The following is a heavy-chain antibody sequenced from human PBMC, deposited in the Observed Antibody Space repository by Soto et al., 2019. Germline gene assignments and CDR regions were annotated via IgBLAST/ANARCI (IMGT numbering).Heavy chain of an antibody. V-gene: IGHV3-23*01. Sequence: PGGSLRLSCXASGFTFNNYAMNWVRQAPGKGLEWVATISATGGSTYYADSVKGRFTISRDNSKNTLYLQMNGLRVEDTAVYYCAKDRLAGNFDYWGQGTQVTVSS. CDR2: ISATGGST. J-gene: IGHJ4*02. CDR3: AKDRLAGNFDY. CDR1: GFTFNNYA.